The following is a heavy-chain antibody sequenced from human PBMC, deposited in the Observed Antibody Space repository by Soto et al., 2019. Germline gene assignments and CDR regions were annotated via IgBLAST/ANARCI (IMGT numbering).Heavy chain of an antibody. Sequence: PSETLSLTCTVSGDSISSGDYYWSWIRQPPGKGLEWIGYIHYSGITYYNPSLKSRLSISVDRSKSQISLKVRSVTAADTAVYYCARDYYDKSRNAFDILGRGTMVNISS. CDR2: IHYSGIT. V-gene: IGHV4-30-4*01. D-gene: IGHD3-22*01. J-gene: IGHJ3*02. CDR1: GDSISSGDYY. CDR3: ARDYYDKSRNAFDI.